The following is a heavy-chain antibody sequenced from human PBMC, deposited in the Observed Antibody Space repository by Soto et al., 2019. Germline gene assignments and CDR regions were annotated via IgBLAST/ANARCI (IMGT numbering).Heavy chain of an antibody. CDR2: ISGSGGST. CDR3: ASSQHSAIYGMDV. J-gene: IGHJ6*02. CDR1: GFTFSSYA. Sequence: GGSLRLSCAASGFTFSSYAMSWVRQAPGKGLEWVSAISGSGGSTYYADSVKGRFTISRDNSKNTLYLQMNSLRAEDTAVYYCASSQHSAIYGMDVWGLGTTVTVSS. D-gene: IGHD2-21*01. V-gene: IGHV3-23*01.